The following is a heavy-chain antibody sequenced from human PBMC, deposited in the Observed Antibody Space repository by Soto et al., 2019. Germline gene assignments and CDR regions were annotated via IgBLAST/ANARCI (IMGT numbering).Heavy chain of an antibody. CDR2: VVVGSDNT. CDR3: ARRMIVVEEDAFDI. Sequence: ASVKVSCKTSGFTFSKSSVQWMRQARGQRLEWIGWVVVGSDNTRYAQNFQDRVTITRDMSISTAYMELSSLTSEDTAVYYCARRMIVVEEDAFDIWGQGTMVTVSS. V-gene: IGHV1-58*01. CDR1: GFTFSKSS. D-gene: IGHD3-22*01. J-gene: IGHJ3*02.